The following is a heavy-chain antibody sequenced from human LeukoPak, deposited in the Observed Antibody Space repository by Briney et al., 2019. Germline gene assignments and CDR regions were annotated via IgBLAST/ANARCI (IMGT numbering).Heavy chain of an antibody. V-gene: IGHV1-69*06. CDR2: IIPIFGTA. CDR1: GGTFSSYA. CDR3: ARDVGYYDYVWGSYRYTPPDY. J-gene: IGHJ4*02. D-gene: IGHD3-16*02. Sequence: ASVTVSCKASGGTFSSYAISWVRQAPGQGLEWMGRIIPIFGTANYAQKFQGRVTITADKSTSTAYMELSSLRSEDTAVYYCARDVGYYDYVWGSYRYTPPDYWGQGTLVTVSS.